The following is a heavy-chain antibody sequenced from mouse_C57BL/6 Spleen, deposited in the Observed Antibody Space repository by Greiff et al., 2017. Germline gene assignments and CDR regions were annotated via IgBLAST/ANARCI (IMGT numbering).Heavy chain of an antibody. CDR2: IHPNSGST. D-gene: IGHD2-10*02. CDR1: GYTFTSYW. CDR3: ARVGYGNYGGYFDY. V-gene: IGHV1-64*01. J-gene: IGHJ2*01. Sequence: VQLQQSGAELVKPGASVKLSCKASGYTFTSYWMHWVKQRPGQGLEWTGMIHPNSGSTNYNEKFTSKATLTVDNSSSTAYMQLSSLTSEDSAVYYGARVGYGNYGGYFDYWGQGTTLTVSS.